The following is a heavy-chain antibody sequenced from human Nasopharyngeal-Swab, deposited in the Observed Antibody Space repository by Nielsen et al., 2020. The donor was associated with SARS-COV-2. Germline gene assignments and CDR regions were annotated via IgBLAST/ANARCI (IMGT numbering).Heavy chain of an antibody. V-gene: IGHV3-30*18. D-gene: IGHD1-26*01. Sequence: VRQAPGKGLEWVADISYDGSNKYYADSVKGRFTISRDNSKNTLYLQMNSLRAEDTAVYYCAKAALIGNYFYYYYDLDVWGKGTTVTVSS. J-gene: IGHJ6*03. CDR3: AKAALIGNYFYYYYDLDV. CDR2: ISYDGSNK.